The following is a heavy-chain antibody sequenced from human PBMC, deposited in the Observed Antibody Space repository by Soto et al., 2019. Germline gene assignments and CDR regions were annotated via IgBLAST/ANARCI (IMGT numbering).Heavy chain of an antibody. Sequence: QVQLVESGGGVVQPGRSLRLSCAASGFTFSNYAMHWVRQAPGKGLEFVAVISYNGGNRFYRDYVKCRFTISRDNSKNIVHLQMDSLRYADAAVYYCARGDREDTAVVIGVRPGEYGVDVWGQGTTVTVSS. CDR2: ISYNGGNR. V-gene: IGHV3-30*04. CDR3: ARGDREDTAVVIGVRPGEYGVDV. J-gene: IGHJ6*02. D-gene: IGHD2-15*01. CDR1: GFTFSNYA.